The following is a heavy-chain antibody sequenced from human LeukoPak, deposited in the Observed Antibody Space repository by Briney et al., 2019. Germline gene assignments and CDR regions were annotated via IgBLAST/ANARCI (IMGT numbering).Heavy chain of an antibody. Sequence: SQTLSLTCAISGYSVSSNSAAWNWIRQSPSIGLEWLGRTYYRSKWYNDYAVSVKSRITINPDTSKNQFSLQLNSVTPEDTAVYYCAREVAAAGSYYFDYWGQGTLVTVSS. CDR3: AREVAAAGSYYFDY. CDR1: GYSVSSNSAA. CDR2: TYYRSKWYN. J-gene: IGHJ4*02. V-gene: IGHV6-1*01. D-gene: IGHD6-13*01.